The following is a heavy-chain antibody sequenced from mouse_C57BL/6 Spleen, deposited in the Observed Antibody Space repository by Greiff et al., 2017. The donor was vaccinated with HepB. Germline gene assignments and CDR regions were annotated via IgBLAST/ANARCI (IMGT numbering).Heavy chain of an antibody. D-gene: IGHD2-5*01. Sequence: QVQLQQSGPELVKPGASVKISCKASGYAFSSSWMNWVKQRPGKGLEWIGRIYPGDGDTNYNEKFKGKATLTADKSSSTAYMQLSSLTSEDSAVYFCAKGYSRDAMDYWGQGTSVTVSS. J-gene: IGHJ4*01. V-gene: IGHV1-82*01. CDR3: AKGYSRDAMDY. CDR1: GYAFSSSW. CDR2: IYPGDGDT.